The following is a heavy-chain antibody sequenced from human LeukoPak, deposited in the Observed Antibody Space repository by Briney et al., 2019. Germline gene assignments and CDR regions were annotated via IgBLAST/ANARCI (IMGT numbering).Heavy chain of an antibody. CDR2: IYYSGST. CDR1: GGSISSSSYY. D-gene: IGHD2-2*01. Sequence: SETLSLTCTVSGGSISSSSYYWGWIRQPPGKGLEWIVSIYYSGSTYYNPSLKSGVTISVDTSKNQFSLKLSSVTAAATAVYYCARDPSPYCSSTSCYPHPGPGWFDPWGQGTLVTVSS. V-gene: IGHV4-39*07. CDR3: ARDPSPYCSSTSCYPHPGPGWFDP. J-gene: IGHJ5*02.